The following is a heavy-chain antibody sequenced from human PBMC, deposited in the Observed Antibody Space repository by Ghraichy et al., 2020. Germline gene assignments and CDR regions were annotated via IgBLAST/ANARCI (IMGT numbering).Heavy chain of an antibody. CDR2: ISWNSGSI. J-gene: IGHJ4*02. D-gene: IGHD1-26*01. CDR3: AKEGGSYSLDY. Sequence: GGSLRLSCAASGFTFDDYAMHWVRQAPGKGLEWVSGISWNSGSIGYADSVKGRFTISRDNAKNSLYLQMNSLRAEDMALYYCAKEGGSYSLDYWGQGTLVTVSS. CDR1: GFTFDDYA. V-gene: IGHV3-9*03.